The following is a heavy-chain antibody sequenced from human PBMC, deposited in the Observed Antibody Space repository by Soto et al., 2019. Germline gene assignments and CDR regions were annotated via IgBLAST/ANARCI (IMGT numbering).Heavy chain of an antibody. CDR2: INPSGGST. CDR1: GYTFTSYY. D-gene: IGHD6-19*01. CDR3: ARCYSSGDCFDY. V-gene: IGHV1-46*01. Sequence: QVQLVQSGAEVKKPGASVKVSCKASGYTFTSYYMHWVRQAPGQGLEWMGIINPSGGSTSYAQKFQGRVTMPRDTSTSTVYMELSSLRSEDTAVYYCARCYSSGDCFDYWGQGTLVTVSS. J-gene: IGHJ4*02.